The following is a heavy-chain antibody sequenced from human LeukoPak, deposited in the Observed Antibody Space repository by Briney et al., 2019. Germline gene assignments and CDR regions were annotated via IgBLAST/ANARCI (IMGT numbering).Heavy chain of an antibody. D-gene: IGHD4-17*01. J-gene: IGHJ4*02. CDR1: GGSISSGGYY. V-gene: IGHV4-30-2*01. CDR3: ARGRDYGDYAGY. Sequence: PSETLSLTCTVSGGSISSGGYYWSWIRQPPGKGLEWIGYIYHSGSTYYNPSLKSRVTISVDRSKNQFSLKLSSVTAADTAVYYCARGRDYGDYAGYWGQGTLVTVSS. CDR2: IYHSGST.